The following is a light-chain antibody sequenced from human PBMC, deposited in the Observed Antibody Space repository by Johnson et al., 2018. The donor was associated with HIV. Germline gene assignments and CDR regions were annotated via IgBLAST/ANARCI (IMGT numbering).Light chain of an antibody. CDR1: SSNIENYF. Sequence: QAVLTQPPSLSAAPGQRVSISCSGNSSNIENYFVSWYQQLPGAAPRLLIYEDNKRPSGIPDRFSGSKSGTSATLGITGLQTGDEADYYCGTWDSSLSSYVFGTGTKVTVL. J-gene: IGLJ1*01. CDR3: GTWDSSLSSYV. CDR2: EDN. V-gene: IGLV1-51*02.